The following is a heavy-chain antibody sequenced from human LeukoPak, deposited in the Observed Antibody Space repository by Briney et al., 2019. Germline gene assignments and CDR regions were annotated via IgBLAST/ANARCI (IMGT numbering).Heavy chain of an antibody. D-gene: IGHD5-24*01. CDR3: ARAPSRDGYNSPNWFDP. Sequence: ASVKVSCKASGGTFSSYAISWVRQAPGQGLEWMGRIIPIFGIANYAQTFQGRVTITADKSTSTAYMELSSLRSEDTAVYYCARAPSRDGYNSPNWFDPWGEGTLVTVSS. CDR2: IIPIFGIA. V-gene: IGHV1-69*04. CDR1: GGTFSSYA. J-gene: IGHJ5*02.